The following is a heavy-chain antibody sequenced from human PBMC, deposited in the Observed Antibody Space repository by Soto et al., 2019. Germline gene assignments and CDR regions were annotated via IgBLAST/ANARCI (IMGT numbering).Heavy chain of an antibody. J-gene: IGHJ4*02. D-gene: IGHD6-19*01. V-gene: IGHV4-31*03. CDR2: IYYSGST. CDR1: GGSISSGGYY. Sequence: SETLSLTCTVSGGSISSGGYYWSWIRQHPGKGLEWIGYIYYSGSTYYNPSLKSRVTISVDTSKNQFSLKLSSVTAADTAVYYCARDGIAVAGSFDYWGQGTLVTVSS. CDR3: ARDGIAVAGSFDY.